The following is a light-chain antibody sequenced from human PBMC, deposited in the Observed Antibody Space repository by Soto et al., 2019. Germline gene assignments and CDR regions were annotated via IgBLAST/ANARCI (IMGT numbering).Light chain of an antibody. CDR1: WSNIGRGYE. J-gene: IGLJ3*02. Sequence: QSVLTQPPSVSGAPGQRVTISCTGSWSNIGRGYEVHWYQHLPGTAAKLLIYGVTNRPSGVPDRCSGSRSGTSASLAITGLQADEEGDYYYHSFDSSLSNSWLFGGGTKVTVL. V-gene: IGLV1-40*01. CDR3: HSFDSSLSNSWL. CDR2: GVT.